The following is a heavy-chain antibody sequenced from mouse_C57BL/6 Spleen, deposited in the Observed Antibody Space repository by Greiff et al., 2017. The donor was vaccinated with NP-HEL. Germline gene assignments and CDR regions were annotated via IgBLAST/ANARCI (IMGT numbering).Heavy chain of an antibody. J-gene: IGHJ3*01. CDR1: GFTFSSYA. V-gene: IGHV5-4*01. Sequence: EVKLVESGGGLVKPGGSLKLSCAASGFTFSSYAMSWVRQTPEKRLEWVATISDGGSYTYYPDNVKGRFTISRDNAKNNLYLQMSHLKSEDTAMYYCARDRDYGWFAYWGQGTLVTVSA. CDR3: ARDRDYGWFAY. D-gene: IGHD1-1*01. CDR2: ISDGGSYT.